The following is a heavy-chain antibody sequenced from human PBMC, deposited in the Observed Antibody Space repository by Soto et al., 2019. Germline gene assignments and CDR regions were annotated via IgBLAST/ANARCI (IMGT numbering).Heavy chain of an antibody. Sequence: QVQLVEYGGGVVQPGRSLRLSCAVSGFTFSNYGMQWVRQASGKGLEWVAVISHDGTVQYHADAVKGRFTISRDNSKNILYLQMNSLRAEDSAVYYCAREGSAYSSTWSDCWGQGTLVTVSS. CDR3: AREGSAYSSTWSDC. CDR2: ISHDGTVQ. J-gene: IGHJ5*01. V-gene: IGHV3-30*03. CDR1: GFTFSNYG. D-gene: IGHD6-13*01.